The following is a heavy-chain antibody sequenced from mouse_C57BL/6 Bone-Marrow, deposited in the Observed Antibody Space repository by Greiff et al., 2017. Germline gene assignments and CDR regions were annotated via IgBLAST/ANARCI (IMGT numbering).Heavy chain of an antibody. V-gene: IGHV1-47*01. CDR2: FNPYNDDT. D-gene: IGHD1-2*01. CDR1: GYTFTTYP. Sequence: QVQLQQSGAELVKPGASVKMSCKASGYTFTTYPIEWMKQNPGKSLEWIGNFNPYNDDTKYNEKFKGKATLTVEKSSNTVYMELSRLTSDDAAVYYCARSSSFIYYFDYWGQGTTPPVAS. CDR3: ARSSSFIYYFDY. J-gene: IGHJ2*01.